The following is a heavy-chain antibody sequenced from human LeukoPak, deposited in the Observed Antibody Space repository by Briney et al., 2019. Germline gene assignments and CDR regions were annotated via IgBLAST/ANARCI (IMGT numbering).Heavy chain of an antibody. J-gene: IGHJ4*02. CDR3: ARGVLLWFGELRYYFDY. CDR2: IYYSGST. D-gene: IGHD3-10*01. Sequence: SQTLSLTCTVSGGSISSGGYYRSWIRQHPGKGLEWIGYIYYSGSTYYNPSLKSRVTISVDTSKNQFSLKLSSVTAADTAVYYCARGVLLWFGELRYYFDYWGQGTLVTVSS. CDR1: GGSISSGGYY. V-gene: IGHV4-31*03.